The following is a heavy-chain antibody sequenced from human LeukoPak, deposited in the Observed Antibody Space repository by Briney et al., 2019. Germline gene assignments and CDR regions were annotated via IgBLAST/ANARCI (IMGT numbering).Heavy chain of an antibody. V-gene: IGHV3-23*01. D-gene: IGHD6-19*01. CDR1: GFTFSNYA. Sequence: PGGSLRLSCAASGFTFSNYAMSWVRQAPGEGLEWVSSIKSRGDSTTYADSVKGRFTISRDNSRNALYLQMNSLRVEDTAVYYCAKMGWAAVGMSGGGYWGQGILVTVSS. J-gene: IGHJ4*02. CDR2: IKSRGDST. CDR3: AKMGWAAVGMSGGGY.